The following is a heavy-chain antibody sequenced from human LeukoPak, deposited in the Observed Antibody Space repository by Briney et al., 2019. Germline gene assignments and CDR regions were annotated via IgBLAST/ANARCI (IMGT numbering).Heavy chain of an antibody. D-gene: IGHD4-17*01. J-gene: IGHJ6*02. CDR3: ARMQMTTVTTVYYYYGMDV. CDR1: GGSISSYY. V-gene: IGHV4-4*07. CDR2: IYTSGST. Sequence: PSETLSLTCTVSGGSISSYYWSWIRQPAGKGLEWIGRIYTSGSTNYNPSLKSRVTMSVDTSKNQFSLKLSSVTAADTAVYYCARMQMTTVTTVYYYYGMDVWGQGTTVTVSS.